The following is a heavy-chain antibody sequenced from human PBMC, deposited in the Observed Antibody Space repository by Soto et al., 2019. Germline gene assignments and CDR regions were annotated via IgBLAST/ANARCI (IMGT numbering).Heavy chain of an antibody. CDR1: GCTVSSNY. D-gene: IGHD4-17*01. Sequence: GGSLRLSCAASGCTVSSNYRSWVRQAPGKGLEWVSVIYSGGNTYYADSVKGRFTISRDNSKNTLYLQMNSLRAEDTAVYYCAKDRGLRRFGYWGQGTLVTGSS. CDR3: AKDRGLRRFGY. CDR2: IYSGGNT. V-gene: IGHV3-53*01. J-gene: IGHJ4*02.